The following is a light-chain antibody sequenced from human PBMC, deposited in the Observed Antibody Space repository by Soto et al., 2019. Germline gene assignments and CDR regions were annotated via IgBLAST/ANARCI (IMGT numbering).Light chain of an antibody. Sequence: DIQLTQSPSSLSASVGDRVTITCRASQGISNYLAWYQQKPGKVPKLLIYAASTLQSGVPSRFSGSGSGTDFTLTISSLHPEDVATYYCQKYNSAPETCGQGTKVEIK. J-gene: IGKJ1*01. CDR3: QKYNSAPET. CDR1: QGISNY. V-gene: IGKV1-27*01. CDR2: AAS.